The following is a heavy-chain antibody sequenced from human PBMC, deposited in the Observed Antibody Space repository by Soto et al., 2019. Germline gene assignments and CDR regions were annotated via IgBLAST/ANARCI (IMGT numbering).Heavy chain of an antibody. CDR3: ATSTPDTAMETDYYYYCGMDV. CDR1: GGTFSSYA. Sequence: QVQLVQSGAEVKKPGSSVKVSCKASGGTFSSYAISWVRQAPGQGLEWMGGIIPIFGTANYAQKFQGRVTITADESTSTAYMELSSLRSEDTAVYYCATSTPDTAMETDYYYYCGMDVWGQGTTVTVSS. J-gene: IGHJ6*02. V-gene: IGHV1-69*01. CDR2: IIPIFGTA. D-gene: IGHD5-18*01.